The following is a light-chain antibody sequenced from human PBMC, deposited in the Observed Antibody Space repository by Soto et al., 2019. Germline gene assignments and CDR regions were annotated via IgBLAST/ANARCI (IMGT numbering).Light chain of an antibody. CDR2: EAS. V-gene: IGKV3-11*01. CDR3: QKRSNRYT. CDR1: QSVSSY. Sequence: EIVLTQSPATLSLSPGERAALSCRASQSVSSYLAWYQQKPGQAPRLLIYEASNRATGIPARFSGSGSGTEFTIAISNLELEQFAADYYQKRSNRYTFGHGTKLESK. J-gene: IGKJ2*01.